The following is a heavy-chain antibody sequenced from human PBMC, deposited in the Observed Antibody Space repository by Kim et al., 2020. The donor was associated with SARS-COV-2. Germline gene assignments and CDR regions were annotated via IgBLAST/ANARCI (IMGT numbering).Heavy chain of an antibody. CDR3: SIPLAESYH. CDR1: GFTFSSYW. CDR2: INCDGTNT. J-gene: IGHJ4*02. Sequence: GGSLRLSCAASGFTFSSYWMHWVRQVPGKGLVCVARINCDGTNTYYADSVKGRFTIARDNAKSTLYLQLNTLRVEDTAVYYCSIPLAESYHWGQGTLVTVSS. V-gene: IGHV3-74*01. D-gene: IGHD3-10*01.